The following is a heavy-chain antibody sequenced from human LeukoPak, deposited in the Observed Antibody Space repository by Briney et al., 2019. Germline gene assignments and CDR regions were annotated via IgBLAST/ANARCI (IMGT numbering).Heavy chain of an antibody. CDR1: GGSVSGPDYY. D-gene: IGHD3-3*01. CDR2: IYYSGTI. Sequence: SETLSLTCTVSGGSVSGPDYYWSWIRQPPGKGLEWIGYIYYSGTINYNPSLKSRVTTSIDTSKNHFSLKVTSVSAADTAVYFCARGRFFAGGAFYFDYWGQGTLVTVSS. CDR3: ARGRFFAGGAFYFDY. V-gene: IGHV4-61*03. J-gene: IGHJ4*02.